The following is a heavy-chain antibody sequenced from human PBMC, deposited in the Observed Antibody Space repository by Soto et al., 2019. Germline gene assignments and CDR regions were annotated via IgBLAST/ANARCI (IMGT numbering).Heavy chain of an antibody. CDR1: GGSISSSSYY. D-gene: IGHD2-15*01. CDR2: IFYSGST. J-gene: IGHJ6*02. Sequence: QLQLQESGPGLVKPSETLSLTCTVSGGSISSSSYYWGWIRQPPGKGLEWIGSIFYSGSTYYNPSLRRRVIISVDTAKNKFSLKLSSVTAADTAVYYCARHLTYCSAGSCYADFPYYGMDVWGQGTTVTVSS. CDR3: ARHLTYCSAGSCYADFPYYGMDV. V-gene: IGHV4-39*01.